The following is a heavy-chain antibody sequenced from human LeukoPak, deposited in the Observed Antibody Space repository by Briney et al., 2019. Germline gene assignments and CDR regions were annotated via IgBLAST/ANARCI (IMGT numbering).Heavy chain of an antibody. D-gene: IGHD3-9*01. J-gene: IGHJ4*02. CDR3: ARGTNYDILTGYFDY. CDR1: GFTFSSYW. V-gene: IGHV3-7*04. CDR2: IKQDGSEK. Sequence: PGGSLRLSCAASGFTFSSYWMSWVRQAPGKGLEWVANIKQDGSEKYYVDSVKGRFTISRDNAKNSLYLQMNSLRAEDTAVYYCARGTNYDILTGYFDYWGQGTLVTVSS.